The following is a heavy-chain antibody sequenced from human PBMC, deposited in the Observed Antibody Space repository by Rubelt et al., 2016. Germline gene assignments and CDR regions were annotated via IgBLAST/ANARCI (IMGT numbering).Heavy chain of an antibody. D-gene: IGHD5-12*01. V-gene: IGHV4-39*02. J-gene: IGHJ4*02. CDR1: GGSISTSFYS. CDR2: MYHRGST. CDR3: ARDLGRSGYASCSDY. Sequence: QLQLQESGPGLVKPSATLSLTCTVSGGSISTSFYSWGWIRQPPAKGLEWIGTMYHRGSTYYNPSPTSRVTIPVDPPKNQISLALGSVTGGDTAVDYCARDLGRSGYASCSDYWGRGTLVTVSS.